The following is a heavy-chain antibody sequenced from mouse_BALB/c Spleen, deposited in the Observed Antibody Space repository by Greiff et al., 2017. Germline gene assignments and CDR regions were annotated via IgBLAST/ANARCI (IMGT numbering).Heavy chain of an antibody. V-gene: IGHV1-87*01. CDR1: GYTFTSYW. CDR3: AREGNGNYEGGMDY. D-gene: IGHD2-1*01. Sequence: QVQLQQSGAELARPGASVKLSCKASGYTFTSYWMQWVKQRPGQGLEWIGAIYPGDGNTRYTQKFKGKATLTADKSSSTAYMQLSSLASEDSAVYYCAREGNGNYEGGMDYWGQGTSVTVSS. J-gene: IGHJ4*01. CDR2: IYPGDGNT.